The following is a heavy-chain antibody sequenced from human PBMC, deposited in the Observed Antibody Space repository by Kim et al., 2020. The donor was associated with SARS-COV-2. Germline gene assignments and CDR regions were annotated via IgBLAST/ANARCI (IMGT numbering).Heavy chain of an antibody. J-gene: IGHJ3*02. Sequence: SETLSLTCIVSGGSVSTYYWSWIRQPPGKGLEWIGLGLSITGGSTNYNPSLESLVTISVDTSKNQLSLKLSSVTAADTAVYYCARVRPDDSSAYYSGFGAFNIWGQGTMVTVSS. CDR2: SITGGST. D-gene: IGHD3-22*01. V-gene: IGHV4-59*02. CDR1: GGSVSTYY. CDR3: ARVRPDDSSAYYSGFGAFNI.